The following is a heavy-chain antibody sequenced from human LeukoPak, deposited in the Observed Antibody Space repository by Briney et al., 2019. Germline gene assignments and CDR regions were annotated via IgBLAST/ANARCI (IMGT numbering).Heavy chain of an antibody. Sequence: PGGSLRLSCAVSGFSVSSFGMSWVRQAPGKGLEWISAISADGETPYYAGSVKGRFIISRDNSKNTLYLQLSSLRAEDTAVYYCAQGYSSGWYRYWGQGSLVSVSS. CDR1: GFSVSSFG. V-gene: IGHV3-23*01. D-gene: IGHD6-19*01. J-gene: IGHJ4*02. CDR3: AQGYSSGWYRY. CDR2: ISADGETP.